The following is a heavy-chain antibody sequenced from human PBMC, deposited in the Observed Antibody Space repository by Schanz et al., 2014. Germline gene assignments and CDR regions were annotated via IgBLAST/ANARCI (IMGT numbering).Heavy chain of an antibody. V-gene: IGHV3-30*02. J-gene: IGHJ4*02. CDR3: AKDLLYGAPMPLNHLDY. D-gene: IGHD2-2*01. CDR2: MSYDGSIK. CDR1: GFTVSSDH. Sequence: VQLVESGGGFVQPGGSLGLSCVVSGFTVSSDHMSWVRQAPGKGLEWVAAMSYDGSIKYYGDSVKGRFTISRDNSKNTLYLHMNTLRSEDTAVYYCAKDLLYGAPMPLNHLDYWGQGTLVTVSS.